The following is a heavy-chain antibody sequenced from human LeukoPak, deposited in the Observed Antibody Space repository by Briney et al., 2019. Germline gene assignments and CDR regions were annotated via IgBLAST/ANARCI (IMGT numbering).Heavy chain of an antibody. CDR3: AKSRGYNYGSWDQYFDY. J-gene: IGHJ4*02. D-gene: IGHD5-18*01. V-gene: IGHV4-38-2*02. CDR1: GYSISSGYY. CDR2: IYHSGST. Sequence: SETLSLTCTVSGYSISSGYYWGWIRQPPGKGLEWIGSIYHSGSTYYNPSLKSRVTISLDTSKNQFSLKLSSVTAADTAVYYCAKSRGYNYGSWDQYFDYWGQGTLVTVSS.